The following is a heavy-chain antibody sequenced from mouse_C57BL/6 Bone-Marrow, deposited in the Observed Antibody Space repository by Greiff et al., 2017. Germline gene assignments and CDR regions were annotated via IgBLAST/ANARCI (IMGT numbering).Heavy chain of an antibody. CDR2: IWWDDDK. CDR3: APYDYGSWFAY. CDR1: GFSLSTFGMG. J-gene: IGHJ3*01. V-gene: IGHV8-8*01. D-gene: IGHD2-4*01. Sequence: QVPLKECGPGILQPSQSLSLTCSFSGFSLSTFGMGVGWIRQPSGKGLEWLAHIWWDDDKYYNPALKSRLTTSKDTSNNQVFLTIANVDTADTATCYCAPYDYGSWFAYWGQGTLVTVSA.